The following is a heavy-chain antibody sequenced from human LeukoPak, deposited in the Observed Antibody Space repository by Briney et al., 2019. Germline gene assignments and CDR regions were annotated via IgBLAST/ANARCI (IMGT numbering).Heavy chain of an antibody. Sequence: GASVKVSCKASGYTFTSYGISWVRQAPGQGLEWMGWISAYNGNTNYTQKLQGRVTMATDTSTSTAYMELRSLRSDDTDVYYCGRVRSLVGRNWYFDFWGSGTLVTVSS. CDR3: GRVRSLVGRNWYFDF. CDR1: GYTFTSYG. V-gene: IGHV1-18*01. J-gene: IGHJ2*01. CDR2: ISAYNGNT. D-gene: IGHD1-26*01.